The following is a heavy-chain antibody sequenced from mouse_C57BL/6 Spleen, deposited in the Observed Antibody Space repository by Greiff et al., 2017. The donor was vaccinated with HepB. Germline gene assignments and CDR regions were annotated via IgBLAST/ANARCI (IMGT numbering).Heavy chain of an antibody. D-gene: IGHD3-2*02. CDR2: ISYDGSN. V-gene: IGHV3-6*01. CDR3: ARDRSQMDY. CDR1: GYSITSGYY. J-gene: IGHJ4*01. Sequence: EESGPGLVKPSQSLSLTCSVTGYSITSGYYWNWIRQFPGNKLEWMGYISYDGSNNYNPSLKNRISITRDTSKNQFFLKLNSVTTEDTATYYCARDRSQMDYWGQGTSVTVSS.